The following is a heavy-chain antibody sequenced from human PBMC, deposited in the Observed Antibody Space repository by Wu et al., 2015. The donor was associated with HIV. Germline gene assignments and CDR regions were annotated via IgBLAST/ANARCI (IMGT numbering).Heavy chain of an antibody. V-gene: IGHV1-2*02. CDR3: ARDATPITTEFDY. J-gene: IGHJ4*02. D-gene: IGHD4-11*01. Sequence: QSGAVMRKPGASVKVPCKVLGNSLNKFSMNWVRQASGHGLEWMAWINPSGGATIYAEAFEGRVTVTTDTSMKTVYMELESLTSGDTAMYFCARDATPITTEFDYWGQGTLIAVSS. CDR1: GNSLNKFS. CDR2: INPSGGAT.